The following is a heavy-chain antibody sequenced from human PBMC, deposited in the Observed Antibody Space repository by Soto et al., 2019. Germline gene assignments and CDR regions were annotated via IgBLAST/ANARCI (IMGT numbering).Heavy chain of an antibody. CDR1: GYTFTGYY. V-gene: IGHV1-2*02. CDR2: INPNSGGT. Sequence: ASVKVSCKASGYTFTGYYMHWVRQAPGQGLEWMGWINPNSGGTNYAQKFQGRVTMTRDTSISTAYMELSRLRSDDTAVYYCARTYCTNGVCYTAFDYWGRGTLVTVSS. CDR3: ARTYCTNGVCYTAFDY. D-gene: IGHD2-8*01. J-gene: IGHJ4*02.